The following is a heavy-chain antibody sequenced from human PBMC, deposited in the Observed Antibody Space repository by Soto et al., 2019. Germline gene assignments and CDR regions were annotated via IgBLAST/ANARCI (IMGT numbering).Heavy chain of an antibody. Sequence: ASVKVSCKASGYIFNDYYIHWVRQAPGQGLEWMGWINPYNGGANFAQEFQGRVTMTRDTSLSIVYMEVTRLTYDDTAVYYCARDNYNYSGMDVCRQGTTLTV. CDR3: ARDNYNYSGMDV. J-gene: IGHJ6*01. CDR1: GYIFNDYY. V-gene: IGHV1-2*02. CDR2: INPYNGGA.